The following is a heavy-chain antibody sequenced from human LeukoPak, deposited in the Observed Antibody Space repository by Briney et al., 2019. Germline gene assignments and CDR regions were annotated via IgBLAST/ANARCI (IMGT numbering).Heavy chain of an antibody. CDR3: ARGHRVKYNWNHPPGDYFDY. D-gene: IGHD1-20*01. Sequence: SETLSLTCTVSGGSISSSSYYWGWIRQPPGKGLEWIGSIYYSGSTYYNPSLKSRVTISVDTSKNQFSLKLSSVTAADTAVYYCARGHRVKYNWNHPPGDYFDYWGQGTLVTVSS. CDR2: IYYSGST. V-gene: IGHV4-39*01. CDR1: GGSISSSSYY. J-gene: IGHJ4*02.